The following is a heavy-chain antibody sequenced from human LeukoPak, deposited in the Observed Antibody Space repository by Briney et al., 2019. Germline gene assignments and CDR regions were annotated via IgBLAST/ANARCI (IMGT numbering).Heavy chain of an antibody. Sequence: SETLSLTCTVSGGSISSYYWSWIRQPAGKGLEWIGRIYTSGSTNYNPSLKSRVTMSVDTSENQFSLKLSSVTAADTAVYYCARDLRYGGWFDPWGQGTLVTVSS. J-gene: IGHJ5*02. D-gene: IGHD1-26*01. CDR3: ARDLRYGGWFDP. CDR2: IYTSGST. V-gene: IGHV4-4*07. CDR1: GGSISSYY.